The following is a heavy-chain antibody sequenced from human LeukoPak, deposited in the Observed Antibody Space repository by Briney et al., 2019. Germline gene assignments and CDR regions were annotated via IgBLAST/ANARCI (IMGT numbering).Heavy chain of an antibody. CDR1: GGTFSSYA. V-gene: IGHV1-69*13. CDR3: ARVRTWIQGDPAVPAHYYFDY. Sequence: SVKVSCKASGGTFSSYAISWVRQAPGQGLEWMGGIVPIFGTANYAQKFQGRVTITADESTSTAYMELSSLRSEDTAVYYCARVRTWIQGDPAVPAHYYFDYWGQGTLVTVSS. J-gene: IGHJ4*02. D-gene: IGHD5-18*01. CDR2: IVPIFGTA.